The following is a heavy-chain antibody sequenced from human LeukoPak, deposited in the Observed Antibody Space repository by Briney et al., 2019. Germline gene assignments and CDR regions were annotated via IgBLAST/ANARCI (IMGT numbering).Heavy chain of an antibody. V-gene: IGHV3-30*02. D-gene: IGHD1-1*01. J-gene: IGHJ4*02. CDR3: AEDQQLEPFHY. CDR2: IQFDGGDI. CDR1: GFTSDV. Sequence: GGSLRLSCVASGFTSDVMTWVRQAPGKGLEWVAFIQFDGGDIFYADSVKGRFTISRDNSKNTLFLQMNSLRTDDTAMYYCAEDQQLEPFHYWGRGTLVTVSS.